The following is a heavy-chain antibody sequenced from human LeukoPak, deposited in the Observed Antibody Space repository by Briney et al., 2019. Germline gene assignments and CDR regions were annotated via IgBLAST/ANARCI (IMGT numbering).Heavy chain of an antibody. Sequence: GGSLRLSCAASGFTFSSYGMHWVRQAPGKGLEWVAVISYDGSNKYYADSVKGRFTISRDNSKNMLYLQMNSLRAEDTAVYYCARDIRWELAAAGVFDYWGQGTLVTVSS. J-gene: IGHJ4*02. CDR2: ISYDGSNK. V-gene: IGHV3-30*03. CDR3: ARDIRWELAAAGVFDY. CDR1: GFTFSSYG. D-gene: IGHD6-13*01.